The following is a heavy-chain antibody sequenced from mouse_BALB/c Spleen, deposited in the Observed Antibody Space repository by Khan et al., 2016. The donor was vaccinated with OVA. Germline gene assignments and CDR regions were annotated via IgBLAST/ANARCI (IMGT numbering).Heavy chain of an antibody. V-gene: IGHV3-2*02. Sequence: EVELVESGPGLVKPSQSLSLTCTVTGYSITSDYAWNWIRQFPGNKLEWMGYISSSGSTNYNPALQSQISITRDTSKNQFFLQLNSVTTEDTATYYCATDGYCCDYAMDYWGQGTSVTVSS. D-gene: IGHD2-3*01. CDR3: ATDGYCCDYAMDY. CDR1: GYSITSDYA. J-gene: IGHJ4*01. CDR2: ISSSGST.